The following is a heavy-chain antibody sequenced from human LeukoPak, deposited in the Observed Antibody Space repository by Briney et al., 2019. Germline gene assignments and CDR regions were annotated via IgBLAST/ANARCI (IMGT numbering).Heavy chain of an antibody. CDR2: IHRSGSP. J-gene: IGHJ4*02. CDR3: AREILGGFNPGAY. Sequence: SETLSLTCTVSLDSTTSNFWSWVRQPPGKGLEWIGEIHRSGSPNYNPSLQSRVTISIDRSRNQIVLELSSVPAADTAVYYCAREILGGFNPGAYWGQGILVTVSS. V-gene: IGHV4-4*02. CDR1: LDSTTSNF. D-gene: IGHD1-14*01.